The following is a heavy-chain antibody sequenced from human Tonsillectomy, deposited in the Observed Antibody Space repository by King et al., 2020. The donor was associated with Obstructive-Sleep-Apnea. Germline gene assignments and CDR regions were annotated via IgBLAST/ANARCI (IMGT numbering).Heavy chain of an antibody. V-gene: IGHV4-34*01. D-gene: IGHD6-13*01. Sequence: VQLQQWGAGLLKPSETLSLTCGVYGGSFSDYYWSWIRQPPGKGLEWIGEINHCGSTNSSPSLKGRVTISVDTAKNQFSLKLSSVTAADTAVYYCARGSGAASVNWFDPWGQGALVTVSS. CDR2: INHCGST. CDR1: GGSFSDYY. CDR3: ARGSGAASVNWFDP. J-gene: IGHJ5*02.